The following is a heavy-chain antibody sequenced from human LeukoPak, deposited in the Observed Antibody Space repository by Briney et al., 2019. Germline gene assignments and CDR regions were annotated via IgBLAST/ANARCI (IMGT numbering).Heavy chain of an antibody. J-gene: IGHJ4*02. D-gene: IGHD3-22*01. CDR3: ARQEFYYDSSGYYYVEVFDY. V-gene: IGHV4-34*01. CDR2: INHSGST. CDR1: GGSFSGYY. Sequence: SETLSLTCAVYGGSFSGYYWSWIRQPPGKGLEWIGEINHSGSTNYNPSLKSRVTISVDTSKNQFSLKLSSVTAADTAVYYCARQEFYYDSSGYYYVEVFDYWGQGTLVTVSS.